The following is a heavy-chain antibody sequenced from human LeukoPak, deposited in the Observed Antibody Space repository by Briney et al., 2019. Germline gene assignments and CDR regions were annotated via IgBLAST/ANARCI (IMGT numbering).Heavy chain of an antibody. CDR1: GGTFSSYA. J-gene: IGHJ5*02. D-gene: IGHD6-19*01. CDR2: IIPIFGTA. CDR3: ARDPGYSSGCYNWFDP. Sequence: GASVKVSCKASGGTFSSYAFSWVRQAPGQGLEWMGGIIPIFGTANYAQKFQGRVTITADESTSTAYMELSSLRSEDTAVYYCARDPGYSSGCYNWFDPWGQGTLVTVSS. V-gene: IGHV1-69*13.